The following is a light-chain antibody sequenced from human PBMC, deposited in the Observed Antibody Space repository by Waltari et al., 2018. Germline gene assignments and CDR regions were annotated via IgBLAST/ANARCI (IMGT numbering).Light chain of an antibody. CDR1: QSVPPN. V-gene: IGKV3-15*01. CDR3: QQYNDWPPYT. CDR2: ETS. Sequence: VMTQSPVTLSVSPGERATLHCRASQSVPPNLDGYQQQAGQPPRLLIYETSTRVTGVPARFSGSGSGTEFTLTISSLQSEDSAVYYCQQYNDWPPYTFGQGTKLEIK. J-gene: IGKJ2*01.